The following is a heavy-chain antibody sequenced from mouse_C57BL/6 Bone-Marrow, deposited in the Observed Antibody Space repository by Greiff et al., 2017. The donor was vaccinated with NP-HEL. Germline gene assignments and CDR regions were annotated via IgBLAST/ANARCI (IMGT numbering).Heavy chain of an antibody. V-gene: IGHV1-5*01. CDR3: TRERITTVVHFDY. Sequence: VQLQQSGTVLARPGASVKMSCKTSGYTFTSYWMHWVKQRPGQGLEWIGAIYPGNSDTSYNQKFKGKAKLTAVTSASTAYMELSSLTNEDSAVYYCTRERITTVVHFDYWGQGTTLTVSS. J-gene: IGHJ2*01. CDR2: IYPGNSDT. D-gene: IGHD1-1*01. CDR1: GYTFTSYW.